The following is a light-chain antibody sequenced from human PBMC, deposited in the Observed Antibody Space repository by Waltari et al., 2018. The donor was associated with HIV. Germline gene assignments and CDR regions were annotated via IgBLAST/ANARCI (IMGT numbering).Light chain of an antibody. CDR3: QHTHSTPYT. Sequence: DIKMTQSPSSLSASVGDTVTVTCRASQTVNNMLTWYQQKPGKAPKLLIYTATSLHSAVPSRFSGSGFGTDFTLTISGLQPDDFATYYCQHTHSTPYTFGQGTKLEI. V-gene: IGKV1-39*01. CDR1: QTVNNM. CDR2: TAT. J-gene: IGKJ2*01.